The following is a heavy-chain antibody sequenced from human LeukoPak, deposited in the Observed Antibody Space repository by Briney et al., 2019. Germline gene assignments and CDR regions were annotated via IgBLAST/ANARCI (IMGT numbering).Heavy chain of an antibody. Sequence: SETLSLTCTVSGGSISSGSYYWSWIRQPAGKGLEWIGRIYTSGSTNYNPSLKSRVTISVDTSKNQFSLKLSSVTAADTAVYYCARVEQAIDAFDIWGQGTMVTVSS. V-gene: IGHV4-61*02. CDR1: GGSISSGSYY. J-gene: IGHJ3*02. CDR3: ARVEQAIDAFDI. CDR2: IYTSGST. D-gene: IGHD6-13*01.